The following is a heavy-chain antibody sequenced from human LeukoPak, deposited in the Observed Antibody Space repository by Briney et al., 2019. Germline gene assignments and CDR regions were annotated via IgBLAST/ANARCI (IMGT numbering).Heavy chain of an antibody. D-gene: IGHD2-2*01. CDR3: ARGGYCSSTSCSLWYAFDI. J-gene: IGHJ3*02. Sequence: AGGSLRLSCAASRFTFTSYTMNWVRQAPGKGLEWVSSITSSSTYIFYADSVKGRFTISRDNAKNSLYLQMNSLRAEDTAVYYCARGGYCSSTSCSLWYAFDIWGQGKMVTVSS. CDR2: ITSSSTYI. V-gene: IGHV3-21*06. CDR1: RFTFTSYT.